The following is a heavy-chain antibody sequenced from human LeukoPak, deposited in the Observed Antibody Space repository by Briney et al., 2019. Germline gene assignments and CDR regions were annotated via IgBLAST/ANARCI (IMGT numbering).Heavy chain of an antibody. J-gene: IGHJ4*02. CDR2: IYSGGRT. V-gene: IGHV3-53*01. CDR3: ARTPGVSVAGTGWDYFDY. Sequence: GGSLRLSCAASGFTVSSDYMNWVRQAPGKGLEWVSIIYSGGRTYYADAAKGRFTISRDTAKNTLYLQMNGLRTEDTAVYYCARTPGVSVAGTGWDYFDYWGQGTLVTVSS. CDR1: GFTVSSDY. D-gene: IGHD6-19*01.